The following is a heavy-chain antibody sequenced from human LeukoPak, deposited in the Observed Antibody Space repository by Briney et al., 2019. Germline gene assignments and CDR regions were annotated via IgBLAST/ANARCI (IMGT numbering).Heavy chain of an antibody. D-gene: IGHD6-19*01. CDR3: ARVAVAAAFDY. CDR1: GFTFSSYA. J-gene: IGHJ4*02. Sequence: GRSLRLSCAASGFTFSSYAMHCVRQAPGKGLEWVAVISYDGSNKYYADSVKGRFTISRDNSKNTLYLQMNSLRAEDTAVYYCARVAVAAAFDYWGQGTLVTVSS. V-gene: IGHV3-30-3*01. CDR2: ISYDGSNK.